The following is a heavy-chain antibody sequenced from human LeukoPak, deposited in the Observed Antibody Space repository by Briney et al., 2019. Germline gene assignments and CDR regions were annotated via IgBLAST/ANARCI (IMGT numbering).Heavy chain of an antibody. CDR3: ATGLGHGRSGWARFDF. D-gene: IGHD6-19*01. Sequence: ASVKVSCKASGYTFTCYFMHWVRQAPGQGLEWMGWINPNSGGTEYSQKFQGRVTMSRDTSIKTAYVEVSRLRSDDTAVYYCATGLGHGRSGWARFDFWGQGTLVTVSS. CDR2: INPNSGGT. CDR1: GYTFTCYF. V-gene: IGHV1-2*02. J-gene: IGHJ4*02.